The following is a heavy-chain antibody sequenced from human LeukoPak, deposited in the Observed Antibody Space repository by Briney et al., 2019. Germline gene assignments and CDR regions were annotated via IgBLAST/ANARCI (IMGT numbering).Heavy chain of an antibody. CDR1: GFSVSSNY. Sequence: PGGSLRLSCAASGFSVSSNYMSWVRQAPGKGLEWVSSISSSSSYIYYADSVKGRFTISRDNAKNSLYLQMNSLRAEDTAVYYCARRSTGDGYNYDYWGQGTLVTVSS. D-gene: IGHD5-24*01. V-gene: IGHV3-21*01. CDR2: ISSSSSYI. J-gene: IGHJ4*02. CDR3: ARRSTGDGYNYDY.